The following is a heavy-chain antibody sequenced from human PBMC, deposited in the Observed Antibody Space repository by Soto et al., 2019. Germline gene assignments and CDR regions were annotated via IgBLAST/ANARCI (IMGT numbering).Heavy chain of an antibody. V-gene: IGHV3-72*01. CDR2: SRNKANSYTS. CDR1: GFIFSDHY. Sequence: EVKLVESGGGLVQPGGSLRLSCAASGFIFSDHYIDWVRQAPGKGLQWVGRSRNKANSYTSDYAASVRGRFAISRDDSRNSVFLQMHSLKTEDTALYYCTRVVAGNTYDHYFDSWGQGTLVTVSS. J-gene: IGHJ4*02. D-gene: IGHD5-18*01. CDR3: TRVVAGNTYDHYFDS.